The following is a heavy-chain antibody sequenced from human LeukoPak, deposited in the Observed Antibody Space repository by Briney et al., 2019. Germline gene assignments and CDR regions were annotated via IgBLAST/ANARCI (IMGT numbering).Heavy chain of an antibody. D-gene: IGHD3-22*01. CDR1: GYTFTGYW. Sequence: GESLKISCKSSGYTFTGYWIGWVRQMPGKGLEWMGIISPGDSDTRYSPSFQGQVTMSADKSINTAYLQWGSLKASDTAMYYCARRINTDNYDSSGYYYGTCYFDYWGQGTLVTVSS. CDR2: ISPGDSDT. J-gene: IGHJ4*02. V-gene: IGHV5-51*01. CDR3: ARRINTDNYDSSGYYYGTCYFDY.